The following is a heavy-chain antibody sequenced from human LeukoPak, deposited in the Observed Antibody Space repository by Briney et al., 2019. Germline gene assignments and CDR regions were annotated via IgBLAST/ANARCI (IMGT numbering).Heavy chain of an antibody. CDR2: IYYSGST. Sequence: SETLSLTCTVSGGSISSSSYYWGWIRQPPGKGLEWIGSIYYSGSTNYNPSLKSRVTISVDTSKNQFSLKLSSVTAADTAVYYCARLIAVAGYHTRDFDLWGRGTLVTVSS. D-gene: IGHD6-19*01. CDR1: GGSISSSSYY. CDR3: ARLIAVAGYHTRDFDL. J-gene: IGHJ2*01. V-gene: IGHV4-39*07.